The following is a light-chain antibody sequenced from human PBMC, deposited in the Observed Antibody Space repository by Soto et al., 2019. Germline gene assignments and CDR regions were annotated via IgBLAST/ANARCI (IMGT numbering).Light chain of an antibody. CDR3: QQYNSYPLT. CDR1: QSISSW. J-gene: IGKJ4*01. CDR2: KAT. Sequence: DIQMTQSPSTLSASVGDRVTITCRASQSISSWLAWYQQKPGKAPKLLIYKATSLESGVPSRFSGRGSGTEFTLTISSLQPDDFATYYCQQYNSYPLTLGGGTKVDIK. V-gene: IGKV1-5*03.